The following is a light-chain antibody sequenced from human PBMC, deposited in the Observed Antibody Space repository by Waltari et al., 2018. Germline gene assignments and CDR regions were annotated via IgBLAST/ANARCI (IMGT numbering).Light chain of an antibody. CDR3: AAWDDTLSAVL. Sequence: QSVLTQPPSASGTPGQRVTISCSGSRSNIGINYVYWYQHLPGTTPKLLIYRNNQRPSGVPDRFSGSKSGTSASLAIRGLRSEDEADYYCAAWDDTLSAVLFGGGTNLTVL. CDR2: RNN. V-gene: IGLV1-47*01. CDR1: RSNIGINY. J-gene: IGLJ3*02.